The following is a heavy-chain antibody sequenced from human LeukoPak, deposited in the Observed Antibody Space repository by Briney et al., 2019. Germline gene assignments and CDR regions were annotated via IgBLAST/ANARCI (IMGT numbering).Heavy chain of an antibody. CDR3: ARDSFYYGSRTSFYGMDV. Sequence: PSETLSLTCTVSGGSISNYYWSWIRQPLGEGLEWIGYMSYSGSTDYNPSLKSRVTISVDTSQNQFSLKLRSMTAADTAVYYCARDSFYYGSRTSFYGMDVWGQGTTVTVSS. D-gene: IGHD3-10*01. V-gene: IGHV4-59*01. CDR2: MSYSGST. CDR1: GGSISNYY. J-gene: IGHJ6*02.